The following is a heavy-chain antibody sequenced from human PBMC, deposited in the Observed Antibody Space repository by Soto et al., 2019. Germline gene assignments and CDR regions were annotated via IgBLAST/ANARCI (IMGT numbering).Heavy chain of an antibody. D-gene: IGHD5-12*01. CDR1: GFTFSTYG. V-gene: IGHV3-30*18. CDR2: ISYDGSNK. J-gene: IGHJ4*02. CDR3: AKGSTRWLQSLLDY. Sequence: QVQLVESGGGVVQPGRSLRLSCAASGFTFSTYGMHWVRQAPGKGLEWVAVISYDGSNKYYADSVKGRFTISRGNSKNTLYLQMNSLRAEDTAVYYCAKGSTRWLQSLLDYWGQGTLVTVSS.